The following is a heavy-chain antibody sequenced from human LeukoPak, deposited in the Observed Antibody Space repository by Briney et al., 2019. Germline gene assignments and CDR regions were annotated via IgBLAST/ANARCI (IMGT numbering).Heavy chain of an antibody. V-gene: IGHV1-46*01. D-gene: IGHD5-12*01. CDR3: ARENEDIVATIKWRHWYFDL. Sequence: ASVKVSCKASGYTFTSYYMHWVRQAPGQGLEWMGIINPSGGSTSYAQKFQGRVTMTRDTSTSTVYMELSSLRSEDTAVYYCARENEDIVATIKWRHWYFDLWGRGTLVTVSS. J-gene: IGHJ2*01. CDR2: INPSGGST. CDR1: GYTFTSYY.